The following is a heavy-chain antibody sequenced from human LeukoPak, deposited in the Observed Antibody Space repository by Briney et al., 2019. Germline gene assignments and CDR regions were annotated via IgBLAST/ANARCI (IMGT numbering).Heavy chain of an antibody. J-gene: IGHJ4*02. CDR2: ICASGRCT. V-gene: IGHV3-23*01. Sequence: GGSLRLSCAASGFSFVNNAIGWVRQAPGKGLEWVSGICASGRCTFYAAPVRGRFTVSRDNFKNSLYLQMNNLRAEDTAVYYCAKYINVPGTQLLEDYWGQGALVTVAS. CDR1: GFSFVNNA. D-gene: IGHD1-1*01. CDR3: AKYINVPGTQLLEDY.